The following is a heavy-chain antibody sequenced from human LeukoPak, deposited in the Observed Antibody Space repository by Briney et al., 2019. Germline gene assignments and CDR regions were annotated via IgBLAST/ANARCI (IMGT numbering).Heavy chain of an antibody. D-gene: IGHD2-2*01. V-gene: IGHV3-33*01. Sequence: PRGSLRLSCATSGFSFSSYGMHWGRQAPGKGLEWVAVIWFDGSTKYYVDSVKGRFTISRDNSKNTLYLQMNSLRAEDTALYYCARDALPAAMAYYFDYSGQGTLVTVSS. CDR2: IWFDGSTK. J-gene: IGHJ4*02. CDR3: ARDALPAAMAYYFDY. CDR1: GFSFSSYG.